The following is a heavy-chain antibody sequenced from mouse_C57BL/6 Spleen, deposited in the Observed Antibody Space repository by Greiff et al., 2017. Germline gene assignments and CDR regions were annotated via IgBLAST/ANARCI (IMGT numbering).Heavy chain of an antibody. J-gene: IGHJ3*01. D-gene: IGHD2-1*01. CDR2: ISYDGSN. V-gene: IGHV3-6*01. CDR3: ARDLSTAWFAY. Sequence: EVKLQESGPGLVKPSQSLSLTCSVTGYSITSGYYWNWIRQFPGNKLEWMGYISYDGSNNYNPSLKNRISITRDTSKNQFFLKLNSLTTEDTATYYCARDLSTAWFAYWGQGTLVTVSA. CDR1: GYSITSGYY.